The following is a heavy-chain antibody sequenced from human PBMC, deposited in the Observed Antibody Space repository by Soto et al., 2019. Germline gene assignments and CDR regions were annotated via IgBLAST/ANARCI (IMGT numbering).Heavy chain of an antibody. CDR2: IWYDGSNK. V-gene: IGHV3-33*01. D-gene: IGHD5-18*01. Sequence: ESGGGVVQPGRSLRLSCAASGFTFSSYGMHWVRQAPGKGLEWVAVIWYDGSNKYYADSVKGRFTISRDNSKNTLYLQMXSLRAEDTAVYYCARDGGTAMVQQNYYYYYYGMDVWGQGTTVTVSS. CDR3: ARDGGTAMVQQNYYYYYYGMDV. CDR1: GFTFSSYG. J-gene: IGHJ6*02.